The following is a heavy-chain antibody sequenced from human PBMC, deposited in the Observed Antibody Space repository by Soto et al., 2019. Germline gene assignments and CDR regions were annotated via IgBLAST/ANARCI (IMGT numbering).Heavy chain of an antibody. CDR2: IIPIFGAA. D-gene: IGHD3-10*01. CDR3: ARNSGCYLYYYYYGIDV. Sequence: SVKIYGKASGGTFSSYAISWVRPAPRQELEWMGGIIPIFGAANYAQKFQGRVTITADESTSTAYMELSSLRSEDTAVYYCARNSGCYLYYYYYGIDVCGQGTTVTVAS. V-gene: IGHV1-69*01. CDR1: GGTFSSYA. J-gene: IGHJ6*02.